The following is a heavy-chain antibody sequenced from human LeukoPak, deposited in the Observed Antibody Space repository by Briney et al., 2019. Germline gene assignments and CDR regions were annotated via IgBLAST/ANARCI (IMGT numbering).Heavy chain of an antibody. CDR1: GYSFTTYD. CDR3: AKNVRDTGTFDY. Sequence: ASVKVSCKASGYSFTTYDINWVRQATGQGLEWLGWMNPNSGNTGYAQRFQGRVTMTRDTSISTAYMELNSLTSEDTAVYYCAKNVRDTGTFDYWGQGTLVTVSS. D-gene: IGHD5-18*01. V-gene: IGHV1-8*01. CDR2: MNPNSGNT. J-gene: IGHJ4*02.